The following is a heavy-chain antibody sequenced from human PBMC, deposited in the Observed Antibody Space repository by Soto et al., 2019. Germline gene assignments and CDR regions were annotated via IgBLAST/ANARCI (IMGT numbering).Heavy chain of an antibody. CDR3: ARDSWIGGFRHYYYYNGMDV. Sequence: SETLSLTCTVSGGSIISGGYYWWWVRQPPGKGLEWIGYIYYSGSTYYNPSLKSRVTILVDTSKHQFSLKLRSVTAEDPALYHCARDSWIGGFRHYYYYNGMDVLGQVTTVIVSS. J-gene: IGHJ6*02. D-gene: IGHD3-10*01. CDR2: IYYSGST. V-gene: IGHV4-31*03. CDR1: GGSIISGGYY.